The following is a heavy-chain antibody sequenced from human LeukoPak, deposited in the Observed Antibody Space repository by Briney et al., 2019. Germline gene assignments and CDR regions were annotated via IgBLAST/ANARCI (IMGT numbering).Heavy chain of an antibody. CDR2: IYYSKNT. V-gene: IGHV4-39*01. Sequence: SETLSLTCTVSGGXTSSSSAYWGWIRQPPGRGLEWIGSIYYSKNTYYNPSLKSRVTISADTSKNQYSLTLGSVSATDTDVYYCVSPRGFSYGYFDYWGQGTLVTVSS. CDR1: GGXTSSSSAY. J-gene: IGHJ4*02. D-gene: IGHD5-18*01. CDR3: VSPRGFSYGYFDY.